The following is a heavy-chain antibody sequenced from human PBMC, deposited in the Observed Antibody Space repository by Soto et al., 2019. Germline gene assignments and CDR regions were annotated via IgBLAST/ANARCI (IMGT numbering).Heavy chain of an antibody. CDR3: ARDHYGDCHLDY. J-gene: IGHJ4*02. CDR2: IIPLLGIA. CDR1: GGTFSSYT. D-gene: IGHD4-17*01. V-gene: IGHV1-69*02. Sequence: QVQLVQSGAEVKKPGSSVKVSCKASGGTFSSYTISWVRQAPGQGLEWMGRIIPLLGIANYAQKFQGRVTITADQSTSTAYMELSSLRSEDTAVYYCARDHYGDCHLDYWGQGTLVTVSS.